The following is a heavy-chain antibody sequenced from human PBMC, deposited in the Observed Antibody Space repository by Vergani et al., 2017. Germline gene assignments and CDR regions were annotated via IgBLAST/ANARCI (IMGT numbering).Heavy chain of an antibody. CDR1: GGSFSGYY. D-gene: IGHD2-2*01. CDR3: ARVLSGYCSSTSCYGWYYYYYMDV. J-gene: IGHJ6*03. Sequence: QVQLQQWGAGLLKPSETLSLTCAVYGGSFSGYYWSWIRQPPGKGLEWIGEINHSGSTNYNPSLKSRVTISVDTSKNQFSLKLSSVTAADTAVYYCARVLSGYCSSTSCYGWYYYYYMDVGGKGTTVTVSS. CDR2: INHSGST. V-gene: IGHV4-34*01.